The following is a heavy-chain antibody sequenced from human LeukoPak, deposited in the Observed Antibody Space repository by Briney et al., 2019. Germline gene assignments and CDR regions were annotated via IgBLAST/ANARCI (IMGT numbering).Heavy chain of an antibody. CDR1: GGSISSGDYY. D-gene: IGHD1-26*01. Sequence: NTSETLSLTCTVSGGSISSGDYYWSWIRQPPGKGLEWIGYIYYSGSTYYNPSLKSRVTISVDTSKNQFSLRLSSVTAADTAMYYCARVASGYSENYLDYWGQGTLVTVSS. CDR2: IYYSGST. V-gene: IGHV4-30-4*01. CDR3: ARVASGYSENYLDY. J-gene: IGHJ4*02.